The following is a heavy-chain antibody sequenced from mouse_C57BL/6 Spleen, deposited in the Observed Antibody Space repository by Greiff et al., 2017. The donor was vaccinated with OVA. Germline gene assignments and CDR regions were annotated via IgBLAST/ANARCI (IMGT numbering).Heavy chain of an antibody. V-gene: IGHV1-54*01. CDR1: GYAFTNYL. CDR3: ARWVYYSNYEAMDY. CDR2: INPGSGGT. J-gene: IGHJ4*01. D-gene: IGHD2-5*01. Sequence: VQLQQSGAELVRPGTSVKVSCKASGYAFTNYLIEWVKQRPGQGLEWIGVINPGSGGTNYNEKFKGKATLTADKSSSTAYMQLSSLTSENSAVYVCARWVYYSNYEAMDYWGQGTSVTVSS.